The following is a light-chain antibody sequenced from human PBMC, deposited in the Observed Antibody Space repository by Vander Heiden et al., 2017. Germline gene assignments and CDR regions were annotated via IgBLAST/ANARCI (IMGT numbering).Light chain of an antibody. J-gene: IGLJ2*01. Sequence: SALTQPRSVSGSPGQSVTISCPGTRSDVGGYNYVSWYQQHPGKAPRLIIYDVTKRPSGVPDRFSGSKSGNAASLTISGLQAEDEADYYCCSYAGGYIFVLFGGGTKLTVL. CDR3: CSYAGGYIFVL. CDR2: DVT. CDR1: RSDVGGYNY. V-gene: IGLV2-11*01.